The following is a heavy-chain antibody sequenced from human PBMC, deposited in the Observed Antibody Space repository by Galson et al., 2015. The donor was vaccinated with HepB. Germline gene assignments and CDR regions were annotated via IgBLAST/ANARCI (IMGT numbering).Heavy chain of an antibody. CDR1: GFTFDFYD. CDR3: AKDYGGNSFAFDS. J-gene: IGHJ4*02. D-gene: IGHD4-23*01. Sequence: SLRLSCAASGFTFDFYDMHWVRQAPGKGLDWISYISASDGTIYSADSVKGRFTISRDNGKNSLFLQMDSLREDDTALYYCAKDYGGNSFAFDSWGQGTLVTVSS. V-gene: IGHV3-48*02. CDR2: ISASDGTI.